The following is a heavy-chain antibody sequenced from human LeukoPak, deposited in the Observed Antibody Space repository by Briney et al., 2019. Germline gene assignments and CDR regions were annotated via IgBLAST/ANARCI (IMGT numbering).Heavy chain of an antibody. CDR3: ARVADRFGYNYGIDDYFDY. CDR2: IYASGTT. D-gene: IGHD5-18*01. CDR1: GGSIKSYY. V-gene: IGHV4-4*07. J-gene: IGHJ4*02. Sequence: SETLSLTCTVSGGSIKSYYRSWIRQPAGEGLEWLWHIYASGTTNYNPSLNSRVTMSVDQSKNQFSMRLASVTAEDTAVYYCARVADRFGYNYGIDDYFDYWGQGTLVTVSS.